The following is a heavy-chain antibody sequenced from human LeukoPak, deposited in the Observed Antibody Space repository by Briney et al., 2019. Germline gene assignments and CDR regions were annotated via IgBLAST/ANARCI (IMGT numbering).Heavy chain of an antibody. V-gene: IGHV4-61*02. Sequence: SQTLSLTCTVSGGSISSGCYYWSWIRQPAGKGLEWIGRIYIGGSTNYNPSLKSRVTISVDTSENQFSLKLSSVTAADTAVYYCASSRDSHYYYYGMDVWGQGTTVTVSS. D-gene: IGHD3/OR15-3a*01. J-gene: IGHJ6*02. CDR1: GGSISSGCYY. CDR2: IYIGGST. CDR3: ASSRDSHYYYYGMDV.